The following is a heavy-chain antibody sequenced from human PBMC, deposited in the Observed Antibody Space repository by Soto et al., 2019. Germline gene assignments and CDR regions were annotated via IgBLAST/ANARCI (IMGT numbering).Heavy chain of an antibody. Sequence: QVQLVESGGGVVQPGRSLRLSCAASGFTFSSYGMHWVRQAPGKGLEWVAVIWYDGSNKYYADSVKGRFTISRDNSKNTLYLQMNSLRAEDTAVYYCARGGLEWLFAPFDYWGQGTLVTVSS. CDR2: IWYDGSNK. V-gene: IGHV3-33*01. D-gene: IGHD3-3*01. J-gene: IGHJ4*02. CDR3: ARGGLEWLFAPFDY. CDR1: GFTFSSYG.